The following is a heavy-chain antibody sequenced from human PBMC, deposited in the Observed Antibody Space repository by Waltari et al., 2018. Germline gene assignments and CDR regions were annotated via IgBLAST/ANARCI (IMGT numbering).Heavy chain of an antibody. CDR3: AREVTTSGWPFDN. V-gene: IGHV3-74*01. CDR2: ISNDGSST. CDR1: GFTFRNHW. J-gene: IGHJ4*02. Sequence: EVQMVESGGGLVQPGGSLRLSCEASGFTFRNHWMHWVRQAPGKGLVWVSRISNDGSSTIYADSVKGRFTISRDNAKNTLFLQMNSLGVEDTAVYYCAREVTTSGWPFDNWGQGTLVTVSS. D-gene: IGHD6-19*01.